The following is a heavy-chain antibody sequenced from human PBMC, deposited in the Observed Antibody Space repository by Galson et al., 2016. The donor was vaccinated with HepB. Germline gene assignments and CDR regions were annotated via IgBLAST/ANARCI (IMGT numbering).Heavy chain of an antibody. J-gene: IGHJ4*02. D-gene: IGHD2-15*01. V-gene: IGHV3-23*01. Sequence: SLRLSCAAPGFTLSNYAMSWVRQAPGKGLEWVSDISGSGITTYYADSGKGRFTISRDNSKKTVYLQMSSLRAEDTAVYYCARLFGGYIDYWGQGTLVTVSS. CDR3: ARLFGGYIDY. CDR1: GFTLSNYA. CDR2: ISGSGITT.